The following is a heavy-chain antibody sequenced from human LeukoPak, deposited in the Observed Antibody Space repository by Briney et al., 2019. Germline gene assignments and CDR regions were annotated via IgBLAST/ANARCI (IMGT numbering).Heavy chain of an antibody. Sequence: SQTLSLTCAVSGGSISSGGYSWSWIRQPPGKGLEWIGYIYHSGSTYYNPSLKSRVTISVDRSKNQFPLKLSSVTAADTAVYYCARGYVRYYYDGSGSEASDAFDIWGQGTMVTVSS. D-gene: IGHD3-22*01. CDR3: ARGYVRYYYDGSGSEASDAFDI. CDR1: GGSISSGGYS. J-gene: IGHJ3*02. V-gene: IGHV4-30-2*01. CDR2: IYHSGST.